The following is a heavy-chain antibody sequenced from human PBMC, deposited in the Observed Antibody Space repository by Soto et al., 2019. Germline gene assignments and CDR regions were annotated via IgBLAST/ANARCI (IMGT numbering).Heavy chain of an antibody. J-gene: IGHJ4*02. Sequence: GGSLRLSCAASGFTFNNYGMSWVRQAPGKGLEWVSGISGSGGSTYYADSVKGRFTISRDNSRNALFLQINSLRAEDTAVYYCAKALGYYDSSGTFDYWGQGTLVTVSS. D-gene: IGHD3-22*01. V-gene: IGHV3-23*01. CDR1: GFTFNNYG. CDR2: ISGSGGST. CDR3: AKALGYYDSSGTFDY.